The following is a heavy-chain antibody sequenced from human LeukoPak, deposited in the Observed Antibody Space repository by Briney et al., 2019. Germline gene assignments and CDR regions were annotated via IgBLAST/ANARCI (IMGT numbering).Heavy chain of an antibody. CDR1: GYTFTGYY. Sequence: ASVKVSCKASGYTFTGYYMHWVRQAPGQGLECMGRINANSGGTNYAEKLQGRVTMTRDTSISTAYLEMRRLRSDDTAVYYCERDWGVMAVAVLNNWFEPWGQGTLVTVSS. V-gene: IGHV1-2*06. CDR3: ERDWGVMAVAVLNNWFEP. D-gene: IGHD6-19*01. J-gene: IGHJ5*02. CDR2: INANSGGT.